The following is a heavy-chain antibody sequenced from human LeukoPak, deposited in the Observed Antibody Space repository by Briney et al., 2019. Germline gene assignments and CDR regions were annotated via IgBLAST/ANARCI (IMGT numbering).Heavy chain of an antibody. CDR1: GGTFNNYA. Sequence: ASVKVSCKASGGTFNNYAFTWVRQAPGQGLEWMGRIIPTLDITIYAQKLQGRVTITADKSTSTAYIELSSLSSEDTAVYYCARDQGLIDPPPYGLDVWGQGTTVTVSS. V-gene: IGHV1-69*04. CDR3: ARDQGLIDPPPYGLDV. J-gene: IGHJ6*02. D-gene: IGHD3-16*01. CDR2: IIPTLDIT.